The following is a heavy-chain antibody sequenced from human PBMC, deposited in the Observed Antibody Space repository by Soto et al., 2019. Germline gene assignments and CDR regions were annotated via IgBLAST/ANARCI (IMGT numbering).Heavy chain of an antibody. V-gene: IGHV3-23*01. Sequence: EVQLLESGGGLVQPGGSLRLSCAASGFTFSSFAMSWVRQAPGKGLEWVSAISGSGGSTYYAHSVKGRFTISIDNSKNTLYVQMNSLRAEDTAVYYCAKVIRDCSGGSCYDAFDIWGQGTMVTVSS. CDR2: ISGSGGST. CDR3: AKVIRDCSGGSCYDAFDI. CDR1: GFTFSSFA. D-gene: IGHD2-15*01. J-gene: IGHJ3*02.